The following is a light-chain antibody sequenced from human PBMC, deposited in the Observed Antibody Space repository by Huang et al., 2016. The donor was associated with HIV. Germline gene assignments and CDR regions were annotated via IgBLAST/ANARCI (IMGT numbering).Light chain of an antibody. V-gene: IGKV3-20*01. CDR1: QSVTSNY. J-gene: IGKJ5*01. CDR2: GAS. Sequence: EIVLTQSPGTLSLSPGERAPLSCRASQSVTSNYLAWYQQKPGQAPRLLIYGASSRATGIPDRFSGSGSGTDFTLTVSRLEPEDFAMYYCQQYGNSLTFGQGTRLEIK. CDR3: QQYGNSLT.